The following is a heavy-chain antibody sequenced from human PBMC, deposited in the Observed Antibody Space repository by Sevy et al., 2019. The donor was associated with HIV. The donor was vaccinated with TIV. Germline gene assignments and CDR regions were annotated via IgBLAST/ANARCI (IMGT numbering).Heavy chain of an antibody. V-gene: IGHV4-30-2*01. D-gene: IGHD3-10*01. CDR3: ARFVDGDPLRLYDFDY. Sequence: SETPSLTCAVSGGSINSNNYSWNWIRQPPGKGLEWIGYIYPSGSSDYNPSLKSRVTISVDTSKNQFSLNLSAVTAADTAVYYCARFVDGDPLRLYDFDYWGQGTLVTVSS. CDR2: IYPSGSS. J-gene: IGHJ4*01. CDR1: GGSINSNNYS.